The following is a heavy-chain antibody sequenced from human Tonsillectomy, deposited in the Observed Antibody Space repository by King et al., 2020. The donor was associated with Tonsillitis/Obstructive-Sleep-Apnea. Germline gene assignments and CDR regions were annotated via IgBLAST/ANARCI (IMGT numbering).Heavy chain of an antibody. Sequence: VQLQQWGAGLLKPSKTLSLTCAVYGGSFSFYYWSWIRQSPGRGLEWIGEINESGTTNYNPSLKSLVTISLDTSKNQLSLKLSSVTAPDSTMYYCARGGGIAARRGSDWFDPWGQGTLVTVSS. J-gene: IGHJ5*02. CDR3: ARGGGIAARRGSDWFDP. D-gene: IGHD6-6*01. CDR1: GGSFSFYY. CDR2: INESGTT. V-gene: IGHV4-34*01.